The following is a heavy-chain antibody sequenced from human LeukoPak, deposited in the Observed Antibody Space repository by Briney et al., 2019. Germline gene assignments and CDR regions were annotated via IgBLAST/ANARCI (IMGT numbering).Heavy chain of an antibody. CDR3: ANLYGDNSVNAFDF. Sequence: GGSLRLSCAASGFTFSDYYMSWIRQAPGKGLAWVSGISGSGGSTFYADSVQGRFTISRDNSKNTLYLQMNSLRAEDTAVYYCANLYGDNSVNAFDFWGQGTMVTVSS. J-gene: IGHJ3*01. D-gene: IGHD4-23*01. CDR2: ISGSGGST. V-gene: IGHV3-23*01. CDR1: GFTFSDYY.